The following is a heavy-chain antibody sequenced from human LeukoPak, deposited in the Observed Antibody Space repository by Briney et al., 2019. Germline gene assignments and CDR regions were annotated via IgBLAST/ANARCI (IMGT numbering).Heavy chain of an antibody. CDR1: GSISSYY. CDR3: ARQNCTSASCLTKNAFDV. D-gene: IGHD2-2*01. J-gene: IGHJ3*01. Sequence: SETLSLTCTVSGSISSYYWSWMRQPPGKGLEWIGYIYTSGTTNYNPSLKSRVTISVDTSKNQFSLDLSSVTVADSAVYYCARQNCTSASCLTKNAFDVWGQGTMVTVSS. V-gene: IGHV4-4*09. CDR2: IYTSGTT.